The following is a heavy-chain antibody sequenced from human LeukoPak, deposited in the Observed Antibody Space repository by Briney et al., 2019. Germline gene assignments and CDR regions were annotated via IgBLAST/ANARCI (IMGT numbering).Heavy chain of an antibody. CDR3: AREEVAVSNWFDP. J-gene: IGHJ5*02. CDR1: GGSISSGGYY. D-gene: IGHD6-19*01. CDR2: IYYSGST. Sequence: SETLSLTCTVSGGSISSGGYYWSWIRQHPGKGLEWIGYIYYSGSTNYNPSLKSRVTISVDTSKNQFSLKLSSVTAADTAVYYRAREEVAVSNWFDPWGQGTLVTVSS. V-gene: IGHV4-61*08.